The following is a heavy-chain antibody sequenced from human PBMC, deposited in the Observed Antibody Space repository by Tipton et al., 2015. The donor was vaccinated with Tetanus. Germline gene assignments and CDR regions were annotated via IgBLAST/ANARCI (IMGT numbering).Heavy chain of an antibody. D-gene: IGHD3-3*01. Sequence: GSLRLSCAASGFTFSDSAMNWVRQAPGKGLEWVANIKQDGSEKYYADSVKGRFTVSRDNARNSLYLQMNSLRAEDTAVYYCATGDFWSGFYALFDYWGQGTLVTVSS. J-gene: IGHJ4*02. CDR1: GFTFSDSA. CDR3: ATGDFWSGFYALFDY. V-gene: IGHV3-7*01. CDR2: IKQDGSEK.